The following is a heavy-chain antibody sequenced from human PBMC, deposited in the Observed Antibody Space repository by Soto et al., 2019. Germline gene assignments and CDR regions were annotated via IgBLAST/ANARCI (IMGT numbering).Heavy chain of an antibody. Sequence: SVKVSCKASGGTFSSYAISWVRQAPGQGLEWMGGIIPIFGTANYAQKFQGRVTITADESTSTAYMELSSLRSEDTAVYYCGVAARYYYYYGMDVWGQGXTVTVYS. J-gene: IGHJ6*02. V-gene: IGHV1-69*13. CDR1: GGTFSSYA. D-gene: IGHD6-6*01. CDR3: GVAARYYYYYGMDV. CDR2: IIPIFGTA.